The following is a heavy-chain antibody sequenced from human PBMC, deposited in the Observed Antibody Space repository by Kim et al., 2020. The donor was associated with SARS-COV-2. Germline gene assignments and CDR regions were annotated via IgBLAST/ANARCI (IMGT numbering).Heavy chain of an antibody. J-gene: IGHJ6*02. V-gene: IGHV3-74*01. D-gene: IGHD2-2*01. CDR3: ARDREYAMDV. CDR1: GFTFSNSW. Sequence: GGSLRLSCAASGFTFSNSWMHWVRQVPGKGLVWVSRIKGDGSTSYADSEKGRFTISRDNAKNTVYLQMNTLRAEDTAVYYCARDREYAMDVWGQGTTVTVTS. CDR2: IKGDGST.